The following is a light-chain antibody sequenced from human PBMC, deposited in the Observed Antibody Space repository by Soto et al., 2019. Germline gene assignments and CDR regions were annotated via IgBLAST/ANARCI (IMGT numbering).Light chain of an antibody. Sequence: QSALTQPASVSGSPGQSITISCTGTRSDVGGYDYVSWYQQHPGKAPKLMIFEVSNRPSGVSSRFSGSKSDNTASLTISGLQADDEADYYCTSYTSSSTHNYVFGTATKV. CDR2: EVS. CDR1: RSDVGGYDY. J-gene: IGLJ1*01. V-gene: IGLV2-14*01. CDR3: TSYTSSSTHNYV.